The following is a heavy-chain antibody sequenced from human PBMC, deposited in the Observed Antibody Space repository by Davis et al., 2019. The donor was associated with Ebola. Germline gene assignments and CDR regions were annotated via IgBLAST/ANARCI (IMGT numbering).Heavy chain of an antibody. Sequence: GESLKISCAASGFTFSSYGMHWVRQAPGKGLEWVAVISYDGSNKYYADSVKGRFTISRDNSKSMLYLQMNSLTMEDTAVYFCANLGAGSHDTDFDYWGAGTLVTVSS. CDR3: ANLGAGSHDTDFDY. V-gene: IGHV3-30*18. D-gene: IGHD3-10*01. CDR2: ISYDGSNK. CDR1: GFTFSSYG. J-gene: IGHJ4*02.